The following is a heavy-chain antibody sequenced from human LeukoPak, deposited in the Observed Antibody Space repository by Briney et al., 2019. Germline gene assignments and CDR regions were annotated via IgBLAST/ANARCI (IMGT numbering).Heavy chain of an antibody. Sequence: GRSLRLSCAASGFTFDDYAMHWVRQAPGKGLEWVSGISWNSGSIGYADSVKGRFTISRDNAKNSLYLQMNSLRAEDTALYYCAKVSYDSSGYDAFDIWGQGTMVTVSS. V-gene: IGHV3-9*01. CDR3: AKVSYDSSGYDAFDI. D-gene: IGHD3-22*01. CDR2: ISWNSGSI. J-gene: IGHJ3*02. CDR1: GFTFDDYA.